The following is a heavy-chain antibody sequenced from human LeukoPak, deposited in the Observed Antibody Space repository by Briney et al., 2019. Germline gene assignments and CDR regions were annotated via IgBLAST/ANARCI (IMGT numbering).Heavy chain of an antibody. CDR2: IYYSGST. CDR1: GDSISTSSYY. J-gene: IGHJ4*02. V-gene: IGHV4-39*07. Sequence: SETLSLTCSVSGDSISTSSYYWGWIRQPPGKGLEWIGTIYYSGSTYYNPSLKSRVTISVDKSKNQFSLKLSSVTAADTAVYYCARASHWNQLHYFDYWGQGTLVTVSS. D-gene: IGHD1-1*01. CDR3: ARASHWNQLHYFDY.